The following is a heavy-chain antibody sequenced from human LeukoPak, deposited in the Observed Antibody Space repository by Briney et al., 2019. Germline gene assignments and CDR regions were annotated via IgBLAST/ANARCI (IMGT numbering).Heavy chain of an antibody. CDR1: GYTFTGYY. V-gene: IGHV1-2*02. D-gene: IGHD6-13*01. Sequence: ASVKVSCKASGYTFTGYYMHWVRQAPGQGLGWMGWINPNSGGTNYAQKFQGRVTMTRDTSISTAYMELSRLRSDDTAVYYCARTITRIAAADYWGQGTLVTVSS. CDR3: ARTITRIAAADY. CDR2: INPNSGGT. J-gene: IGHJ4*02.